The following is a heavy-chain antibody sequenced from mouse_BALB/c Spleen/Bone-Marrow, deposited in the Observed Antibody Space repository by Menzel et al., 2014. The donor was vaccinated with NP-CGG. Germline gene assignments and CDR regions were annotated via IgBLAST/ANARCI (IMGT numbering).Heavy chain of an antibody. D-gene: IGHD6-5*01. CDR2: IYPSDSYT. CDR1: GYTFTSYW. V-gene: IGHV1-69*02. J-gene: IGHJ2*01. CDR3: TRSYANYFDY. Sequence: QVQLQQSGAELVRPGASVKLSCKASGYTFTSYWINWVKQRPGQGLEWIGNIYPSDSYTNYNQRFKDKATLTVDKSSSTAYMQLSSPTSEDSAVYYCTRSYANYFDYWGQGTTLTVSS.